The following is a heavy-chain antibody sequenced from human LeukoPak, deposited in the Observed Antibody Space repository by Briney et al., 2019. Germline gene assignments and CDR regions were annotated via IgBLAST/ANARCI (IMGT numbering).Heavy chain of an antibody. V-gene: IGHV3-30*04. J-gene: IGHJ5*02. D-gene: IGHD6-19*01. Sequence: GGSLRLSCAASGFTFSSYAMHWVRQAPGKGLEWVAVISYDGSNKYYADSVKGRFTISRDNSKNTLYLQMNSLRAEDTAVYYCARDGQWLVLWWFDPLGPGNPGHRLL. CDR3: ARDGQWLVLWWFDP. CDR2: ISYDGSNK. CDR1: GFTFSSYA.